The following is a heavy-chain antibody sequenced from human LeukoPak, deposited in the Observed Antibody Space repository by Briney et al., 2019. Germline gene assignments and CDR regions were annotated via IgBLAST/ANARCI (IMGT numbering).Heavy chain of an antibody. D-gene: IGHD4-23*01. CDR3: ARASTTVVTLYYYYYMDV. J-gene: IGHJ6*03. V-gene: IGHV3-48*04. CDR2: ISSSSSTI. CDR1: GFTFSSYS. Sequence: GGSLRLSCAASGFTFSSYSMKWVRQAPGKGLEWVSYISSSSSTIYYADSVKGRFTISRDNAKNSLYLQMNSLRAEDTAVYYCARASTTVVTLYYYYYMDVWGKGTTVTVSS.